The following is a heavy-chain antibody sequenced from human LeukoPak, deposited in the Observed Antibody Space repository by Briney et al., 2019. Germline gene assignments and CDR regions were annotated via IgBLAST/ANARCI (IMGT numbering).Heavy chain of an antibody. CDR1: GFTFSDYY. CDR3: AKDRVAWDYYDSVNDAFDI. D-gene: IGHD3-22*01. CDR2: ISSSGSTI. J-gene: IGHJ3*02. Sequence: GGSLRLSCAASGFTFSDYYMSWIRQAPGKGLEWISYISSSGSTIYDADSVKGRFTISRDNAKNSLYLQMNSLRVEDTAVYYCAKDRVAWDYYDSVNDAFDIWGQGTMVTVSS. V-gene: IGHV3-11*01.